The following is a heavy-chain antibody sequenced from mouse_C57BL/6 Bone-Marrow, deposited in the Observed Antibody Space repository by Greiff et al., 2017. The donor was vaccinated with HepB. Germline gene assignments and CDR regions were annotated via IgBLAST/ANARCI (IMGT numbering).Heavy chain of an antibody. J-gene: IGHJ2*01. Sequence: QVQLQQPGAELVMPGASVKLSCKASGYTFTSYWMHWVKQRPGQGLEWIGEIDPSDSYTNYNQKFKGKSTLTVDKSSSTAYMQLSSLTSEDSAVYYCANSLFLLPFDYCRQGTPLTVSS. V-gene: IGHV1-69*01. CDR3: ANSLFLLPFDY. D-gene: IGHD1-1*01. CDR2: IDPSDSYT. CDR1: GYTFTSYW.